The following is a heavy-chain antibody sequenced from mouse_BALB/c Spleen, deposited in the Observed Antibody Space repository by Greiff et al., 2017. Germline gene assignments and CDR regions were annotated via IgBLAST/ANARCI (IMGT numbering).Heavy chain of an antibody. D-gene: IGHD2-12*01. CDR1: GYTFTSYY. CDR2: INPSNGGT. J-gene: IGHJ4*01. Sequence: VQLQQPGAELVKPGASVKLSCKASGYTFTSYYMYWVKQRPGQGLEWIGGINPSNGGTNFNEKFKSKATLTVDKSSSTAYMQLSSLTSEDSAVYYCTRAGDDDAMDYWGQGTSVTVSS. V-gene: IGHV1S81*02. CDR3: TRAGDDDAMDY.